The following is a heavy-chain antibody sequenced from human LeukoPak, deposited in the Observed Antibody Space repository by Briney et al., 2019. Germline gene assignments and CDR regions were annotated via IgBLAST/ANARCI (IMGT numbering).Heavy chain of an antibody. J-gene: IGHJ6*03. V-gene: IGHV3-33*06. CDR3: AKEGKMLVVGYYYYMDV. CDR1: GFTFSSYG. D-gene: IGHD3-22*01. CDR2: IWYDGSNK. Sequence: PGGSLRLSCAASGFTFSSYGMHWVRQAPGKGLDWVAVIWYDGSNKYYADSVKGRFTISRDNSKNTLYLQMNSLRAEDTAVYYCAKEGKMLVVGYYYYMDVWGKGTTVSVSS.